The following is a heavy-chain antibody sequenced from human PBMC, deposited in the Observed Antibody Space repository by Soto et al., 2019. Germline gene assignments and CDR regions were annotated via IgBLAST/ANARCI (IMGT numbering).Heavy chain of an antibody. Sequence: ASVKVSCEASGGTFSSYAISWVRQAPGQGLEWMGGIIPIFGTANYAQKFQGRVTITADESTSTAYMELSSLRSEDTAVYYCARVLNSAHWFDPWGQGTLVTVSS. CDR2: IIPIFGTA. J-gene: IGHJ5*02. V-gene: IGHV1-69*13. D-gene: IGHD6-13*01. CDR3: ARVLNSAHWFDP. CDR1: GGTFSSYA.